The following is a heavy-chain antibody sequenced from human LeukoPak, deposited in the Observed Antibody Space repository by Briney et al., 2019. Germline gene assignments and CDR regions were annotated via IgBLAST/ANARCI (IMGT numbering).Heavy chain of an antibody. CDR2: IKQDGSAK. CDR1: GFTFSSYW. J-gene: IGHJ6*02. V-gene: IGHV3-7*04. CDR3: ARLDYYDSSGSPHCNYYYYYGMDV. D-gene: IGHD3-22*01. Sequence: GRTLSLSCAASGFTFSSYWMSGVREAPGKGLEWVANIKQDGSAKYYVDSVRGRFTNSRDNAKNSPYLQMNSLRAEDTAVYYCARLDYYDSSGSPHCNYYYYYGMDVWGQGTTVTVSS.